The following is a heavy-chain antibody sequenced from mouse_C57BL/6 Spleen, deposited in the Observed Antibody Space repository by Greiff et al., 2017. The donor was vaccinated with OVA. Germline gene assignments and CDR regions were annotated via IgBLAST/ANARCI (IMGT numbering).Heavy chain of an antibody. J-gene: IGHJ4*01. V-gene: IGHV1-72*01. Sequence: VQLQQPGAELVKPGASVKLSCKASGYTFTSYWMHWVKQRPGRGLEWIGRIDPNSGGTKYNEKFKSKATLTVDKPSSTAYMQLSSLTSEDSAVYDCARKEDYDGYCYAMDYWGQGTSVTVSS. CDR3: ARKEDYDGYCYAMDY. CDR1: GYTFTSYW. D-gene: IGHD2-4*01. CDR2: IDPNSGGT.